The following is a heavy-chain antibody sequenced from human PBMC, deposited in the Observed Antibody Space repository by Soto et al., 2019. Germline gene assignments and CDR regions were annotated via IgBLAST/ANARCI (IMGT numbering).Heavy chain of an antibody. CDR1: GGTFSSYA. V-gene: IGHV1-69*01. D-gene: IGHD3-10*01. Sequence: QVQLVQSGAEVKKPGSSVKVSCKASGGTFSSYAISWVRQAPGQGLEWMGGIIPIFGTANYAQKFQSRVTITADESTSTAYMELSSLRSEDTAVYYCASGGGLLWFGELFGWFDPWGQGTLVTVSS. CDR2: IIPIFGTA. J-gene: IGHJ5*02. CDR3: ASGGGLLWFGELFGWFDP.